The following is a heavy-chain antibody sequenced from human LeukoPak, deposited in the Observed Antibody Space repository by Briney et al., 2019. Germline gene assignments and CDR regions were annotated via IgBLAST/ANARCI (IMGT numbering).Heavy chain of an antibody. CDR3: ARDLRRIADYYFDC. V-gene: IGHV3-30*03. J-gene: IGHJ4*02. Sequence: GRSLRLSCAASGFTFSGYPIHWVRQAAGKGLEWEAVISSDGRDKHHADSVKGRFTISRDNSKNTLYLQTNSLRPEDTAVYYCARDLRRIADYYFDCWGQGTLVTVSS. CDR2: ISSDGRDK. CDR1: GFTFSGYP. D-gene: IGHD6-13*01.